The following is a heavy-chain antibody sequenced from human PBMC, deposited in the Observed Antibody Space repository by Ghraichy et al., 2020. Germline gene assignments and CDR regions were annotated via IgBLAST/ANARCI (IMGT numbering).Heavy chain of an antibody. Sequence: GGSLRLSCAASGFTFSSYAMSWVRQAPGKGLEWVSAISGSGGSTYYADSVKGRFTISRDNSKNTLYLQMNSLRAEDTAVYYCAKGPAGLWSGYYLTTPLEYYFDYWGQGTLVTVSS. J-gene: IGHJ4*02. CDR1: GFTFSSYA. CDR2: ISGSGGST. V-gene: IGHV3-23*01. D-gene: IGHD3-3*01. CDR3: AKGPAGLWSGYYLTTPLEYYFDY.